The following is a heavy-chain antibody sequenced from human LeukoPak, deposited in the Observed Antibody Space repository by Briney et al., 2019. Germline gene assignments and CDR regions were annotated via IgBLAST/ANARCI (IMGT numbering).Heavy chain of an antibody. Sequence: GGSLRLSCAASGFSFSHYLMTWVRQAPGKGLEWVANINQDGSEKYYVDSVKGRFTISRDNAKNSLYLQMNSLRAEDTAVYYCAVNSPLDYWGQGTLVTVSS. CDR1: GFSFSHYL. J-gene: IGHJ4*02. CDR3: AVNSPLDY. CDR2: INQDGSEK. V-gene: IGHV3-7*01.